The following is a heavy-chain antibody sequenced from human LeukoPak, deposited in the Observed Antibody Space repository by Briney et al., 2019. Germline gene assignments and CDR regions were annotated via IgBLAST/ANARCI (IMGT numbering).Heavy chain of an antibody. Sequence: GASVKVSCKASGYTFTSYGISWVRQAPGQGLEWMGWINPNSGGTNYAQKFQGRVTMTRDSSITTAYMDLSRLKSDDTALYYCATEGYCNGAGCLHYWGQGTLVIVSS. J-gene: IGHJ4*02. CDR2: INPNSGGT. CDR1: GYTFTSYG. V-gene: IGHV1-2*02. CDR3: ATEGYCNGAGCLHY. D-gene: IGHD2-15*01.